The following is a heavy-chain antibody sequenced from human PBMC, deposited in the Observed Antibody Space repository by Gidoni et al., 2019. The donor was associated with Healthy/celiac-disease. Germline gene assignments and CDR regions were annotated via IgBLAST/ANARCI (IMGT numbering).Heavy chain of an antibody. J-gene: IGHJ2*01. CDR1: GFTFSSPA. D-gene: IGHD3-22*01. CDR2: ISGSGGST. Sequence: EVQLLESGGGLVQPGGSLRLSCAASGFTFSSPALSWVRQAPGKGLEWVSAISGSGGSTYYADSVKGRFTISRDNSKNTLYLQMNSLRAEDTAVYYCAKVYYDSSGYYPDWYFDLWGRGTLVTASS. V-gene: IGHV3-23*01. CDR3: AKVYYDSSGYYPDWYFDL.